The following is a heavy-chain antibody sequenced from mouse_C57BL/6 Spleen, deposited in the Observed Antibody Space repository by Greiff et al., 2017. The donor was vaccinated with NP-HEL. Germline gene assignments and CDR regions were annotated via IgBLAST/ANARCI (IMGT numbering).Heavy chain of an antibody. CDR1: GYTFTSYW. D-gene: IGHD1-1*01. J-gene: IGHJ3*01. V-gene: IGHV1-50*01. CDR2: IDPSDSYT. CDR3: ARKGFITTESFAY. Sequence: VQLQQPGAELVKPGASVKLSCKASGYTFTSYWMQWVKQRPGQGLEWIGEIDPSDSYTNYNQKFKGKATLTVDTSSSTAYMQLSSLTSEDSAVYYCARKGFITTESFAYWGQGTLVTVSA.